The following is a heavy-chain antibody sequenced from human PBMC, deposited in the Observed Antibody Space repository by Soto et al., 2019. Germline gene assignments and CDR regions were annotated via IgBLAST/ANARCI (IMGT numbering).Heavy chain of an antibody. CDR1: GFSFTGYY. Sequence: ASVKVSFKASGFSFTGYYRHWLRQAPGQGLEWMGWINAHSGGTEYAQKFQGRVTLTRDTSIATAYLTLTSLTSDDTALYYCAKDLTRQLAYWLDPWGQGTQVTVSS. CDR2: INAHSGGT. V-gene: IGHV1-2*02. D-gene: IGHD6-6*01. CDR3: AKDLTRQLAYWLDP. J-gene: IGHJ5*02.